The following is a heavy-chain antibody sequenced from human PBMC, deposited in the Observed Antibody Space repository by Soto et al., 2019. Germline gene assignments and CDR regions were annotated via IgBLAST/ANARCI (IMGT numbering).Heavy chain of an antibody. CDR1: GFTFSSYA. CDR2: ISYDGVNK. J-gene: IGHJ6*02. V-gene: IGHV3-30-3*01. Sequence: QEQLVESGGGVVQPGRSLRLSCAASGFTFSSYAMHWVRQAPGKGLEGVAVISYDGVNKHYVESVKGRFTISRDNSKNTLSLQMNSLRVEDTAVYYCARERNRWGLGVWGQGTTVTVSS. D-gene: IGHD3-16*01. CDR3: ARERNRWGLGV.